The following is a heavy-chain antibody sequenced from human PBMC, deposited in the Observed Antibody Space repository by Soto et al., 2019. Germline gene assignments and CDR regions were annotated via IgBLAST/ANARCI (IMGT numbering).Heavy chain of an antibody. Sequence: PSETLSLTCTVSGGSLSGGGCYWSWIRQHPGKGLEWIGYIYYTGSTYYNPSLKSRVTISVATSKNQFSLKLTSGNAADTAVYYCARADEVNYADYGGSDHYYGMDVWGQGTTVTVSS. D-gene: IGHD4-17*01. CDR2: IYYTGST. CDR3: ARADEVNYADYGGSDHYYGMDV. J-gene: IGHJ6*02. V-gene: IGHV4-31*03. CDR1: GGSLSGGGCY.